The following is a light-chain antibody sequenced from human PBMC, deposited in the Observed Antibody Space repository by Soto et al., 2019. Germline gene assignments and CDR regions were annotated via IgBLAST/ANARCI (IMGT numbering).Light chain of an antibody. CDR1: QSVSNN. CDR2: GAS. V-gene: IGKV3D-15*01. Sequence: EIVLTQSPATLSVSPGERATLSCRASQSVSNNLAWYQQKPGQAPRLLIYGASSRATVIQDRFSGSGSGTEFTLTITSLQSEDFAVYYCQQYNEWPITFGQGTRLEIK. CDR3: QQYNEWPIT. J-gene: IGKJ5*01.